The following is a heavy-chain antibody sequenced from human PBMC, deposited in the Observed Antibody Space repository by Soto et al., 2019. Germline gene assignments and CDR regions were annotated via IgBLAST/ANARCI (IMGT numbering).Heavy chain of an antibody. CDR3: ARESRNYYDREYYFDY. Sequence: GGSLRLSCAASGFTVSSNYMSWVRQAPGKGLEWVSVIYSGGSTYYADSVKGRFTISRHNSKNTLYLQMNSLRAEDTAVYYCARESRNYYDREYYFDYWGQGTLVTVSS. V-gene: IGHV3-53*04. D-gene: IGHD3-22*01. CDR1: GFTVSSNY. CDR2: IYSGGST. J-gene: IGHJ4*02.